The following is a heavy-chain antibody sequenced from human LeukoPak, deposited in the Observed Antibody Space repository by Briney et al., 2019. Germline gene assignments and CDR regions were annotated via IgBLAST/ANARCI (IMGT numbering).Heavy chain of an antibody. Sequence: GGSLRLSCAASGFTVSSNHVTWVRQAPGKGLEWVSVLYSGDNTYYADSVKGRFTISRDNSKNTQYLQMSSLRAEDTAVYYCARVRSYGSGFDYWGRGTLVTVSS. CDR3: ARVRSYGSGFDY. D-gene: IGHD3-10*01. V-gene: IGHV3-53*01. J-gene: IGHJ4*02. CDR2: LYSGDNT. CDR1: GFTVSSNH.